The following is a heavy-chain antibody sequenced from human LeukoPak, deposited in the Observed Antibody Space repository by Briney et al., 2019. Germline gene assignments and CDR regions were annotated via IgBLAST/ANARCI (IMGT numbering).Heavy chain of an antibody. V-gene: IGHV3-30*18. CDR3: AKSYYDFWSGYYSLPHYFDY. CDR2: ISYDGSNK. CDR1: GFTFSSCW. Sequence: GGSLRLSCVVSGFTFSSCWMSWVRQAPGKGLEWVAVISYDGSNKYYADSVKGRFTISRDNSKNTLYLQMNSLRAEDTAVYYCAKSYYDFWSGYYSLPHYFDYWGQGTLVTVSS. J-gene: IGHJ4*02. D-gene: IGHD3-3*01.